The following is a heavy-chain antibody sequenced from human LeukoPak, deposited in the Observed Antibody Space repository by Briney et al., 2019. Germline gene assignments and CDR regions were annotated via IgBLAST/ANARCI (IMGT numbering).Heavy chain of an antibody. CDR3: AKDLTRYYDSSGYYGAPGALDY. Sequence: PGGSLRLSCAASGFTFDDYAMHGLPQAPGKGREGGSSISWNSGSIGHADSVKGRFTISRDNGKNSLYLQMNSLRAEDTALYYCAKDLTRYYDSSGYYGAPGALDYWGQGTLVTVSS. CDR1: GFTFDDYA. J-gene: IGHJ4*02. D-gene: IGHD3-22*01. V-gene: IGHV3-9*01. CDR2: ISWNSGSI.